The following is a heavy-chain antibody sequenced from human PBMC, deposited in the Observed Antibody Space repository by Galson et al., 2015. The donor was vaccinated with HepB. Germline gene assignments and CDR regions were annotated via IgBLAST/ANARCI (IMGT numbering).Heavy chain of an antibody. D-gene: IGHD3-16*01. CDR1: GFTFSSYS. CDR3: ARVLKKDLGV. J-gene: IGHJ6*02. V-gene: IGHV3-21*01. CDR2: ISSSSSYI. Sequence: SLRLSCAASGFTFSSYSMNWIRQAPGKGLEWVSSISSSSSYIYYADSVKGRFTISRDNAKNSLYLQMNSLRAEDTAVYYCARVLKKDLGVWGQGTTVTVSS.